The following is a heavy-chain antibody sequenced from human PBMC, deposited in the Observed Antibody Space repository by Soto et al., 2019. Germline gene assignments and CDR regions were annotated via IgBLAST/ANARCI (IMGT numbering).Heavy chain of an antibody. D-gene: IGHD3-22*01. J-gene: IGHJ3*02. V-gene: IGHV3-23*01. CDR3: ATRNYYDSSGYYLDAFDI. Sequence: GSLRLSCAASGFTFSSYAMSWVRQAPGKGLEWVSAISGSGGSTYYADSVKGRFTISRDNSKNTLYLQMNSLRAEDTAVYYCATRNYYDSSGYYLDAFDIWGQGTMVTVSS. CDR2: ISGSGGST. CDR1: GFTFSSYA.